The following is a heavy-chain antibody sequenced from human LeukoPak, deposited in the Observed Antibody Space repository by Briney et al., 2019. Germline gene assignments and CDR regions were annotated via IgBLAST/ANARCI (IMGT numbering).Heavy chain of an antibody. CDR1: GFTFGSYG. J-gene: IGHJ4*02. Sequence: GGSLRLSCAASGFTFGSYGMHWVRQAPGKGLEWVAVISYDGSNKYYADSVKGRFTISRDNSKNTLYLQMNSLRAEDTAVYYCARGEYGSGSYHIDYWGQGTLVTVSS. D-gene: IGHD3-10*01. CDR3: ARGEYGSGSYHIDY. V-gene: IGHV3-30*03. CDR2: ISYDGSNK.